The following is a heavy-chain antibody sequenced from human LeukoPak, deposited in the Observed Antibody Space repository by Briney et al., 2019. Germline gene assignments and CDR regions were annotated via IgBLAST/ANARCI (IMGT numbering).Heavy chain of an antibody. CDR3: ARRYCGTTTCPNFDY. Sequence: GESLRLSCVGSGFTFSSYGMNWVRQAPGKGLEWIAYISSTTSINYADSVKGRFTISRDNAKNSVFLQMNSLRDEDTAVYYCARRYCGTTTCPNFDYWGQGILVTVSS. V-gene: IGHV3-48*02. D-gene: IGHD2-2*01. CDR1: GFTFSSYG. J-gene: IGHJ4*02. CDR2: ISSTTSI.